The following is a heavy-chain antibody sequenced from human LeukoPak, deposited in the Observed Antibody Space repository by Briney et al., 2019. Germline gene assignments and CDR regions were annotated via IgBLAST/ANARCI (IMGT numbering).Heavy chain of an antibody. Sequence: GASVKVSCKASGGTFSSYAISWVRQAPGQGLEWMGWINAGNGNTKYSQRFQGRVTITRDTSASTAYMELSSLRSEDTAVYYCARVSSRALLYWGQGTLVTVSS. CDR1: GGTFSSYA. CDR3: ARVSSRALLY. CDR2: INAGNGNT. D-gene: IGHD1-26*01. J-gene: IGHJ4*02. V-gene: IGHV1-3*01.